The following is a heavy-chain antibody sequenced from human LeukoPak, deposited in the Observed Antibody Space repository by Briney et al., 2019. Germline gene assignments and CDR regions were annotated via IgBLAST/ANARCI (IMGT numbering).Heavy chain of an antibody. D-gene: IGHD3-22*01. Sequence: SSETLSLTCTVYGVSFSGYYWRWIRQPPGKGLEWVGEINHNGNTNYNPSLKSRVTISGDTSKNQFSLKVSSVTAADSAVYYCARWPRERNRIIVTNYYYYMDVWGRGTTVTVSS. J-gene: IGHJ6*03. V-gene: IGHV4-34*01. CDR3: ARWPRERNRIIVTNYYYYMDV. CDR2: INHNGNT. CDR1: GVSFSGYY.